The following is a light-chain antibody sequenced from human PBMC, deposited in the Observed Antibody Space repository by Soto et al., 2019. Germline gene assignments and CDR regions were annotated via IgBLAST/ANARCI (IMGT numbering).Light chain of an antibody. CDR1: QSVRSTF. J-gene: IGKJ2*01. V-gene: IGKV3-20*01. CDR2: GAS. Sequence: VLPQSPDTLSLSPGDRATLSCRASQSVRSTFLAWYQQKPGQAPRLLIYGASNRAAGIPERFSGSASGTEFNLPISSLEPDDSAVYYCQQYHDSPMNTFGQGTKLQIK. CDR3: QQYHDSPMNT.